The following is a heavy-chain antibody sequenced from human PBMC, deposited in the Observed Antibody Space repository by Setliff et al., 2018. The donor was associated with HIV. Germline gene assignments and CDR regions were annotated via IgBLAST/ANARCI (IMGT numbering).Heavy chain of an antibody. Sequence: GGSLRLSCAASGFPFSSYGLHWVRQVPGEGLEWVTFIRYDGSEKFYADSVRGRFTISRDNSKNKLYLQMNSLRIEDTAIYYCVKGDNFWTGYSTYFEFDPWGQGTLVTVSS. CDR2: IRYDGSEK. J-gene: IGHJ5*02. V-gene: IGHV3-30*02. CDR1: GFPFSSYG. CDR3: VKGDNFWTGYSTYFEFDP. D-gene: IGHD3-3*01.